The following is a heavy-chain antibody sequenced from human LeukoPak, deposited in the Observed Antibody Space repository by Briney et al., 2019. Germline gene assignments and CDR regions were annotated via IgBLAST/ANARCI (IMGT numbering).Heavy chain of an antibody. J-gene: IGHJ4*01. V-gene: IGHV3-9*01. CDR3: AKTTQELYYYDISGCYFDY. Sequence: PGRSLRLSCAASGFSFNEYAMHWVRQVPGKGLEWVSGINWDSSSITYVASVKGRFTISRDNAENSLYLQMNSLRLEDTALYYCAKTTQELYYYDISGCYFDYWGHGTLVSVSS. CDR2: INWDSSSI. CDR1: GFSFNEYA. D-gene: IGHD3-22*01.